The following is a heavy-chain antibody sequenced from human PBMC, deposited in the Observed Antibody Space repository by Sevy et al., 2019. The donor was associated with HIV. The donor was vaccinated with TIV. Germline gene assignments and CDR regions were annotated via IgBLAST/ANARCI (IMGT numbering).Heavy chain of an antibody. CDR1: GFTFNNYA. D-gene: IGHD6-13*01. J-gene: IGHJ2*01. V-gene: IGHV3-23*01. Sequence: GGSLRLSCAASGFTFNNYAMSWVRQAPGKGLEGKGLEWVSTISGGGGGTYYADSVRDRFTISRDNSKNTLYLQVNSQRVEDTAVYYCAKHYIHDIADGWYFDLWGRGTLVTVSS. CDR3: AKHYIHDIADGWYFDL. CDR2: ISGGGGGT.